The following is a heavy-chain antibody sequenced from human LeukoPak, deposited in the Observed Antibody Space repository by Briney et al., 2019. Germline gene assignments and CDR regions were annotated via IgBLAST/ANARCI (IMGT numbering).Heavy chain of an antibody. Sequence: GASVKVSCKVSGYTLTELSMHWVRQAPGKGLEWMGGFDPEDGETIYAQKFQGRVTMTEDTSTDTAYMELSSLRSEDTAVYYCATGRRDYDFWSGYYPYKIWGQGTLVTVSS. CDR3: ATGRRDYDFWSGYYPYKI. D-gene: IGHD3-3*01. V-gene: IGHV1-24*01. J-gene: IGHJ4*02. CDR1: GYTLTELS. CDR2: FDPEDGET.